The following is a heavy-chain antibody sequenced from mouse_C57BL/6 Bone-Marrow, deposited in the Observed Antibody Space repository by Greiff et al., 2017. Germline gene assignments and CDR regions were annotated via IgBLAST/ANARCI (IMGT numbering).Heavy chain of an antibody. J-gene: IGHJ2*01. D-gene: IGHD2-12*01. CDR2: IYPGNSGT. CDR3: TGYSDYRYVSCVGY. CDR1: GYTFTSYW. Sequence: VQLQQSGTVLARPGASVKMSCKTSGYTFTSYWMHWVKQRPGQGLEWIGAIYPGNSGTSYNQKFKGKAKLTADTSASTAYLELSSLTNEDSAVYYCTGYSDYRYVSCVGYWCRGTTLTVSA. V-gene: IGHV1-5*01.